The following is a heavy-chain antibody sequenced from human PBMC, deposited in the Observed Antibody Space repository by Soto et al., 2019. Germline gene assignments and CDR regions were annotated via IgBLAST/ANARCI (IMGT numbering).Heavy chain of an antibody. V-gene: IGHV3-11*05. CDR3: VRGDNITVAGIRLFDY. CDR1: GFTFSDYY. CDR2: ISSSSSYV. Sequence: QVQLVESGGGLVKPGGSLRLSCAASGFTFSDYYMSWIRQAPGKGLEWVSYISSSSSYVNYADSVKGRFTISRDNAKNSLYLQMNSLRAEDTDVYYCVRGDNITVAGIRLFDYWGQGTLVTVSS. D-gene: IGHD6-19*01. J-gene: IGHJ4*02.